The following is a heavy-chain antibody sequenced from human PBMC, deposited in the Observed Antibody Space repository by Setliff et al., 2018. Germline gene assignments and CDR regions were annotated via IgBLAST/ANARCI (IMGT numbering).Heavy chain of an antibody. CDR1: GFTFSSSA. J-gene: IGHJ4*02. Sequence: GGSLRLSCAASGFTFSSSAMSWVRQAPGKGLEWVSYISGSSSYTDYADFVKGRFTISRDNTKNSLYLQMNSLRAEDTAVYYCARVRGGRDYWGQGTLVTVSS. CDR3: ARVRGGRDY. CDR2: ISGSSSYT. V-gene: IGHV3-21*04. D-gene: IGHD3-10*01.